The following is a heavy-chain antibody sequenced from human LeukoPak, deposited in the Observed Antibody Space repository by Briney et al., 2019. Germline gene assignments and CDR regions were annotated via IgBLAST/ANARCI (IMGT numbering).Heavy chain of an antibody. Sequence: GRSLRLSCAASGFTFSSYAMHWVRQAPGKGLEWVAVISYDGSNKYYADSVKGRFTISRDNSKNTLYLQMNSLRAEDTAVYYCARPYYYDSSGYLGMLDYWGQGTLVTVSS. CDR2: ISYDGSNK. V-gene: IGHV3-30*04. J-gene: IGHJ4*02. CDR1: GFTFSSYA. D-gene: IGHD3-22*01. CDR3: ARPYYYDSSGYLGMLDY.